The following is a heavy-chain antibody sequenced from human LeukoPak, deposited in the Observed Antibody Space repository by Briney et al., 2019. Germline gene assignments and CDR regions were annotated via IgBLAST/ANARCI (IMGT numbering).Heavy chain of an antibody. CDR1: GYSISSGYY. CDR3: ASLYRVPAAKIGYMDV. Sequence: SETLSLTCAVSGYSISSGYYWGWIRQPPGKGLEWIGSIYHSGSTYYNPSLKSRVTISVDTSKNHFSVRLSSVTAADTAVYYCASLYRVPAAKIGYMDVWGTGTTVTVSS. D-gene: IGHD2-2*01. V-gene: IGHV4-38-2*01. CDR2: IYHSGST. J-gene: IGHJ6*03.